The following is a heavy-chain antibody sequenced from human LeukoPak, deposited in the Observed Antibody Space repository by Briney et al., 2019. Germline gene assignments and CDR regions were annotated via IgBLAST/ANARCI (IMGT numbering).Heavy chain of an antibody. CDR3: ARHPEQSSGY. V-gene: IGHV5-10-1*01. D-gene: IGHD6-19*01. CDR1: GYSFTNYW. Sequence: GGSLRLSCKASGYSFTNYWIYWVRQMPGKGLEWMGRIDPSDSYPNYSPSFQGHVTISVDKSISTAYLLWSSLKASDTAMYYCARHPEQSSGYWGQGTLVTVSS. J-gene: IGHJ4*02. CDR2: IDPSDSYP.